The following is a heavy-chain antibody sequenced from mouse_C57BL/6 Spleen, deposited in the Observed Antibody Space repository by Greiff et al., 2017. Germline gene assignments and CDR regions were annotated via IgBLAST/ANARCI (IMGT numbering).Heavy chain of an antibody. CDR1: GYNFTSYW. Sequence: QVQLKQPGAELVKPGASVKLSCKASGYNFTSYWMQWVKQRPGQGLEWIGGIDPSDSYTKYNQKFKGKATLTVDTSSSTAYMQLSSLTSEDSAIYYCARGYYGNYGYYAMDYWGQGTSVTVSS. J-gene: IGHJ4*01. CDR3: ARGYYGNYGYYAMDY. D-gene: IGHD2-1*01. CDR2: IDPSDSYT. V-gene: IGHV1-50*01.